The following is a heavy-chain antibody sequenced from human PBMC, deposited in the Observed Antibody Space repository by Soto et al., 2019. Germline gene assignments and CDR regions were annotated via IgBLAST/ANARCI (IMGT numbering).Heavy chain of an antibody. Sequence: QSGGSLRLSCAASGFTVSSNYMSWVRQAPGKGLEWVSVIYSGGSTYYADSVKGRFTISRDNSKNTLYLQMNSLRAEDTAVYYCARGSYSYGFGDWYFDLWGRGTLVTVSS. D-gene: IGHD5-18*01. CDR3: ARGSYSYGFGDWYFDL. CDR1: GFTVSSNY. V-gene: IGHV3-53*01. J-gene: IGHJ2*01. CDR2: IYSGGST.